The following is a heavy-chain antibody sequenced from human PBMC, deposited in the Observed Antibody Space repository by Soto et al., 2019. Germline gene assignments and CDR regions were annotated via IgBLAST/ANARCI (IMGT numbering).Heavy chain of an antibody. CDR1: RFLFSTYA. V-gene: IGHV3-33*01. Sequence: QVQLVESGGGVVQPGRSLRLSCAASRFLFSTYAMHWVRQAPGKGLEWVAVIWYDGSHINYVDSVKGRFTISRDNSKNTLYLQMNSVRAEDTAIYYCASGNRADDYADFRHCGQGTLVTVSS. CDR2: IWYDGSHI. D-gene: IGHD2-2*01. CDR3: ASGNRADDYADFRH. J-gene: IGHJ1*01.